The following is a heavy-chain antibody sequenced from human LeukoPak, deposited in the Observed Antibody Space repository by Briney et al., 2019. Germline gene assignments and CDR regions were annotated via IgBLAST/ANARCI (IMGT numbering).Heavy chain of an antibody. V-gene: IGHV1-2*02. Sequence: ASVKVSCKASGYTFTGYYMHWVRQAPGQGLEWMGWINPNSGGTNYAQKFQGRVTMTRDTPISTAYMELSRLRSDDTAVYYCASLYYYDSSGYYYRESSNIDFDYWGQGTLVTVSS. D-gene: IGHD3-22*01. CDR1: GYTFTGYY. J-gene: IGHJ4*02. CDR3: ASLYYYDSSGYYYRESSNIDFDY. CDR2: INPNSGGT.